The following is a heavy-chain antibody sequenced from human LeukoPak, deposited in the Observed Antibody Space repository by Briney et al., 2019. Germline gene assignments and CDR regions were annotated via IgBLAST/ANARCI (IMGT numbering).Heavy chain of an antibody. V-gene: IGHV4-39*07. Sequence: SETLSLTCTVSGGSISSSSYYWGWIRQPPGKGLEWIGSIYYSGSTYYNPSLNSRVTISVDTSKNQFSLKLSSVTAADTAVYYCAKVAKYYYGSETYFFFEHWGQGILVTVSS. CDR1: GGSISSSSYY. J-gene: IGHJ4*02. D-gene: IGHD3-10*01. CDR2: IYYSGST. CDR3: AKVAKYYYGSETYFFFEH.